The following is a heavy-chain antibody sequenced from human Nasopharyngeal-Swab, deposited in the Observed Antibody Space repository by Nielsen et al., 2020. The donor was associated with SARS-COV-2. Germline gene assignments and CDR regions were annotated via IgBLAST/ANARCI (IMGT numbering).Heavy chain of an antibody. J-gene: IGHJ4*02. V-gene: IGHV1-2*06. D-gene: IGHD4-17*01. CDR1: GYTFTGYY. CDR3: ARGLYGDYLHYFDY. CDR2: INPNSGGT. Sequence: ASVKVSCKASGYTFTGYYMHWVRQAPGQGLEWMGRINPNSGGTNYAQKFQGRVTMTRDTSISTAYMELSRLRSDDTAVYYCARGLYGDYLHYFDYWGQGTLVTVSS.